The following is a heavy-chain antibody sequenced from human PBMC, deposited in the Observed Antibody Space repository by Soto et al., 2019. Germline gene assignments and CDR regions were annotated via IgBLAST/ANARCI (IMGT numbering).Heavy chain of an antibody. Sequence: EVQLVESGGGLVQPGGSLKLSCAASGFTFSGSAMHWVRQASGKGLEWVGRIRSKANSYATAYAASVKGRFTISRDDSKNTAYLQMNSLKTEDTAVYYCTRLGDGYNFGYWGQGTLVTVSS. V-gene: IGHV3-73*02. CDR2: IRSKANSYAT. J-gene: IGHJ4*02. CDR3: TRLGDGYNFGY. CDR1: GFTFSGSA. D-gene: IGHD5-12*01.